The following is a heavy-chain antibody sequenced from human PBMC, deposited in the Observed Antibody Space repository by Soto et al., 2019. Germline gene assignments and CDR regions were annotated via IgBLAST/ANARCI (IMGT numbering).Heavy chain of an antibody. CDR3: ARSSGWYDVLGDPFDI. D-gene: IGHD6-19*01. V-gene: IGHV1-69*13. J-gene: IGHJ3*02. CDR2: IIPIFGTA. Sequence: SVKVSCKASGGTFSIYAISWVRQAPGQGLEWMGGIIPIFGTANYAQKFQGRVTITADESTSTAYMELSSLRSEDTAVYYCARSSGWYDVLGDPFDIWGQGTMVTVSS. CDR1: GGTFSIYA.